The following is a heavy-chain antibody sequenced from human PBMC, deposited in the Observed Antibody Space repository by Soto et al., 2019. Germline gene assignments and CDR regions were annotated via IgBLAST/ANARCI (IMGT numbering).Heavy chain of an antibody. D-gene: IGHD3-10*01. CDR3: AKDIALVRGVIIDLDV. Sequence: GGSLRLSCASSGFTFSNYGLHWVRQAPGRGLEWVAVISYDGDNKYYADSVKGRFTISRDNSKNTLYLQMNSLRAEDTAVYYCAKDIALVRGVIIDLDVWGQGTTVTVSS. V-gene: IGHV3-30*18. CDR2: ISYDGDNK. CDR1: GFTFSNYG. J-gene: IGHJ6*02.